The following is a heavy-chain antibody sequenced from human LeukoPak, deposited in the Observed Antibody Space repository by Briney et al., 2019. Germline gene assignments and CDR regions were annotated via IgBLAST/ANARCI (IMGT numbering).Heavy chain of an antibody. CDR2: INPNSGGT. Sequence: GASVKVSCKASRDTFTRYYMHWVRQAPGQGLEWMGWINPNSGGTTYAQKFQGRVTMTRDTSISTAYMELSRLRSDDTAVYYCARAMYSSSWYGYWGQGTLVTVSS. J-gene: IGHJ4*02. CDR1: RDTFTRYY. V-gene: IGHV1-2*02. CDR3: ARAMYSSSWYGY. D-gene: IGHD6-13*01.